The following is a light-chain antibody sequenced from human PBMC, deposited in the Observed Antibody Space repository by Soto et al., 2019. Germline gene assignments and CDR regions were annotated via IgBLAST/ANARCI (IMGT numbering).Light chain of an antibody. CDR1: QSISNR. V-gene: IGKV1-5*01. CDR2: DAS. CDR3: QQYNIYPWT. Sequence: DIQMTQSPSTLSASVGVGVTITCRASQSISNRLAWYQQRPGKAPKYLIYDASTLDSGAPSRFSGSGSGTEFTLSISSLQPDDFATYYCQQYNIYPWTFGQGTKVEIK. J-gene: IGKJ1*01.